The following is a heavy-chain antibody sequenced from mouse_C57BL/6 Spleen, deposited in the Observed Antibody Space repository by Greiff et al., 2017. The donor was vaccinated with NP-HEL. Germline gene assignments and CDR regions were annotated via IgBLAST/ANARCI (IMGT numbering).Heavy chain of an antibody. CDR2: IDPSDSYT. Sequence: VQLQQYGAELVKPGASVKLSCKASGYTFTSYWMQWVKQRPGQGLEWIGEIDPSDSYTNYNQKFKGKATLTVDTSSSTAYMQLSSLTSEDSAVYYCARRYYGNYAAMDYWGQGTSVTVSS. CDR1: GYTFTSYW. CDR3: ARRYYGNYAAMDY. J-gene: IGHJ4*01. V-gene: IGHV1-50*01. D-gene: IGHD2-1*01.